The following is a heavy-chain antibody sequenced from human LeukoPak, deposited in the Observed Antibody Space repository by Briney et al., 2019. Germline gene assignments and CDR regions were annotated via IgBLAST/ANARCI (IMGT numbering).Heavy chain of an antibody. CDR2: ISYDGSNK. J-gene: IGHJ4*02. CDR3: ARGGRWIQLWLDY. CDR1: GFTFSSYA. V-gene: IGHV3-30-3*01. D-gene: IGHD5-18*01. Sequence: GGSLRLSCAASGFTFSSYAMHWVRQAPGKGLKWVAVISYDGSNKYYADSVKGRFTISRDNSKNTLYLQMNSLRAEDTAVYYCARGGRWIQLWLDYWGQGTLVTVSS.